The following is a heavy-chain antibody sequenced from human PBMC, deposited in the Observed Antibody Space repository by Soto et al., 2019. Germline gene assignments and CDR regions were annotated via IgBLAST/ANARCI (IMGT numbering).Heavy chain of an antibody. CDR3: ARGKNRAIFGGIYYYYGMDV. Sequence: SETLSLTCAVSGGSISSSNWWSWVRQPPGKGLEWIGEIYHSGSTYYNPSLKSRVTISVDRSKNQFSLKLSSVTAADTAVYYCARGKNRAIFGGIYYYYGMDVWGQGTTVTVSS. D-gene: IGHD3-3*01. CDR1: GGSISSSNW. CDR2: IYHSGST. V-gene: IGHV4-4*02. J-gene: IGHJ6*02.